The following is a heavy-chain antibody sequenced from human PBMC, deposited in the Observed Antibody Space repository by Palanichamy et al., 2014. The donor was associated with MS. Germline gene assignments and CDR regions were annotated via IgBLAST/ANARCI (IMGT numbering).Heavy chain of an antibody. Sequence: QVQLVESGGGVVQPGGSPRLSCAASGFTFSTFGMHWVRQAPGKGLEWVAFIRFDGGNKYYADSVKGRFTISRDNSKNTLYLHMNSLRAEDTALYYCAKGSFGVVNPKSGLNYYYGMDVWGQGTTVTVSS. CDR2: IRFDGGNK. D-gene: IGHD3-3*01. J-gene: IGHJ6*02. V-gene: IGHV3-30*02. CDR1: GFTFSTFG. CDR3: AKGSFGVVNPKSGLNYYYGMDV.